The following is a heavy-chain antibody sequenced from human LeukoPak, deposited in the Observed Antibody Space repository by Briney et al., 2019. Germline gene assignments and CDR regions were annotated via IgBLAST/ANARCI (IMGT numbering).Heavy chain of an antibody. CDR3: ARANSGYDSLDY. V-gene: IGHV4-30-2*01. CDR2: IYHSGST. J-gene: IGHJ4*02. CDR1: GGSISSGGYY. D-gene: IGHD5-12*01. Sequence: PSQTLSLTCTVSGGSISSGGYYWSWIRQPPGKGLEWIGYIYHSGSTYYNPSLKSRVTISVDRTKNQFSLKLSSVPAADTAVYYCARANSGYDSLDYWGQGTLVTVSS.